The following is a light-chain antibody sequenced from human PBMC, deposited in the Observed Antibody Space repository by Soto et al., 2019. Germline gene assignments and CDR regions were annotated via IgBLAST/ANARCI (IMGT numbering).Light chain of an antibody. CDR2: GAS. J-gene: IGKJ4*01. V-gene: IGKV3-15*01. CDR3: QQYNNWPPVT. Sequence: EIVMTQSPATLSVSPGVRATLSCRASQSVSSNLAWYQQKPCQAPRLLISGASTRATGIPARFSGSGSGTEFTLTISSLQSEDFAVYYCQQYNNWPPVTFGGGTKVEIK. CDR1: QSVSSN.